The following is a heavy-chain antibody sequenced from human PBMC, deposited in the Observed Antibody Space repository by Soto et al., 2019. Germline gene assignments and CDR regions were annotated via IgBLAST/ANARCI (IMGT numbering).Heavy chain of an antibody. Sequence: QITLKESGPTLVKPKQTLTLTCTFSGFSLSTSGVGVGWLRQPPGKALEWLGIIYWDENQRYSPSLKNRLTITKDTSRNQVVLTLTNIDPVDTATYYCAREWGLLWAAFDIWGQGTMVTVSS. CDR3: AREWGLLWAAFDI. J-gene: IGHJ3*02. CDR2: IYWDENQ. CDR1: GFSLSTSGVG. D-gene: IGHD2-21*02. V-gene: IGHV2-5*02.